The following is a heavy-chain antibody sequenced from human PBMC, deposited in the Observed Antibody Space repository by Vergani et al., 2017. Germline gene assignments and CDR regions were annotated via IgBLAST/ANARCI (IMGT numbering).Heavy chain of an antibody. V-gene: IGHV1-69*02. CDR3: ANAGYSGYDLGGFDY. Sequence: QVQLVQSGAEVKKPGSSVKVSCKASGGTFSSYTISWVRQAPGQGLEWMGRIIPILGIANYAQKFQGRVTITADKSTSTAYMELSSLRSEDTAVYYCANAGYSGYDLGGFDYWGQGTLVTVSS. J-gene: IGHJ4*02. CDR2: IIPILGIA. CDR1: GGTFSSYT. D-gene: IGHD5-12*01.